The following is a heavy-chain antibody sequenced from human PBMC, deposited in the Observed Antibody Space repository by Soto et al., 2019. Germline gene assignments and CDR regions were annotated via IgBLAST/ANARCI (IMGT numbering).Heavy chain of an antibody. CDR1: GFTFDDYA. D-gene: IGHD5-12*01. V-gene: IGHV3-9*01. CDR2: ISWNSDSI. Sequence: EVQLVESGGGLVQPGRSLRLSCAASGFTFDDYAMHWVRQVPGKGLEWVSGISWNSDSIGYADSVKGRFTISRDNAKNSLSKQTKTISAEDKAVFKCPIDYASYVYHDAFDVWGQGTIVTVSS. CDR3: PIDYASYVYHDAFDV. J-gene: IGHJ3*01.